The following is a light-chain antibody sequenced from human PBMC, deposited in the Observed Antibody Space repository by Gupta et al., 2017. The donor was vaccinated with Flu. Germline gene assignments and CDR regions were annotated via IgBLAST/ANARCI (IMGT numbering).Light chain of an antibody. CDR3: QSYEV. CDR2: EDD. V-gene: IGLV6-57*01. CDR1: SGSIGLNY. J-gene: IGLJ2*01. Sequence: TIXCTRSSGSIGLNYVQWYQQRPGTSPTNVIYEDDQRPSGVPDRFSGSIDRSSNSASLTISGLTTEDEADYYCQSYEVFGGGTKLTV.